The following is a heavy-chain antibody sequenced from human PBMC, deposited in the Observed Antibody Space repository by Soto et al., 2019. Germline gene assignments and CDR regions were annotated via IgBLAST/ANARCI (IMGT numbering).Heavy chain of an antibody. CDR2: ITSSSTYM. D-gene: IGHD3-10*01. V-gene: IGHV3-21*02. J-gene: IGHJ4*02. CDR3: ARVGMASGNGYGSGSYDS. Sequence: EVQLVESGGGLVKPGGSLRLSCAASGFTFSSYDMNWVRQAPGKGMEWVSSITSSSTYMNYADSVKGRFTTSRDNAGNSRYLQMNSLRAKDTAVYYCARVGMASGNGYGSGSYDSWGQGTLITVSS. CDR1: GFTFSSYD.